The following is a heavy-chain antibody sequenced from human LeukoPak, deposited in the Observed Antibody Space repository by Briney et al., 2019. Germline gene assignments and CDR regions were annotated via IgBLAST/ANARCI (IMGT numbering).Heavy chain of an antibody. V-gene: IGHV4-39*01. CDR2: IYYSGST. Sequence: PSETLSLTCIVSGGSISSTSSYWDWIRQSPGKGLEWIGTIYYSGSTDYNPSLKSRVTMSVETSKNQFSLKLSSVTAADTAVYYCARNISTVGNGARYNWFDPWGPGTLVTVSS. D-gene: IGHD1-1*01. J-gene: IGHJ5*02. CDR3: ARNISTVGNGARYNWFDP. CDR1: GGSISSTSSY.